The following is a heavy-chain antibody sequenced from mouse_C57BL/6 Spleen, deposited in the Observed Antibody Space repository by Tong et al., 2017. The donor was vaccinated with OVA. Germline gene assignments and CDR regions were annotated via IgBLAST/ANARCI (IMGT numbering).Heavy chain of an antibody. D-gene: IGHD3-2*02. J-gene: IGHJ3*01. CDR2: ISDGGSYT. V-gene: IGHV5-4*01. Sequence: EVQLQESGGGLVKPGGSLKLSCAASGFTFSSYAMSWVRQTPEKRLEWVATISDGGSYTYYPDNVKGRFTISRDNAKNNLYLQMSHLKSEDTAMYYCASPSDSSGPWFAYWGQGTLVTVSA. CDR3: ASPSDSSGPWFAY. CDR1: GFTFSSYA.